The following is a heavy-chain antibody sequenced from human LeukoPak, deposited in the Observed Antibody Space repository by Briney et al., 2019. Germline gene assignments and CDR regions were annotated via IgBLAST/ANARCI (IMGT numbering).Heavy chain of an antibody. J-gene: IGHJ4*02. CDR1: GGSISSYY. CDR3: ARVRLTTKYYYFDY. D-gene: IGHD3-3*01. V-gene: IGHV4-4*07. Sequence: SETLSLTCTVSGGSISSYYWSWIRQPAGKGLEWIGRIYTSGSTNYNPSLKSRVAMSVDTSKNQFSLKLSSVTAADTAVYHCARVRLTTKYYYFDYWGQGTLVTVSS. CDR2: IYTSGST.